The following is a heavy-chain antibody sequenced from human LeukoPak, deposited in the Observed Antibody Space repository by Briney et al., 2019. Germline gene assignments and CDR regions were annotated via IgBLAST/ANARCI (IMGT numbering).Heavy chain of an antibody. V-gene: IGHV4-30-4*01. Sequence: SETLSLTCTVSNDSISSGDYYWNWIRQPPGKGLEWIGYIFHRGGTSYNPSLKSRILFSVDTSQNQFSLKLNSVTAADTAVYYCARVWYSGSYYFDYWGQGTLVTVSS. CDR1: NDSISSGDYY. CDR2: IFHRGGT. D-gene: IGHD1-26*01. J-gene: IGHJ4*02. CDR3: ARVWYSGSYYFDY.